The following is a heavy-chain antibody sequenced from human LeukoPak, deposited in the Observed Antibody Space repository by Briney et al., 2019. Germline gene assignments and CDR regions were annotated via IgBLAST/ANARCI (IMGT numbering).Heavy chain of an antibody. CDR2: IYPGDSDT. CDR1: GYSFTSYW. D-gene: IGHD1-1*01. Sequence: GESLKISCKGSGYSFTSYWIGWVRQMPGKGLEWMGIIYPGDSDTRYSPSFQGQVTISADKSISTAYLQWSSLKASGTAMYYCASSGNTNNYYMDVWGKGTTVTVSS. J-gene: IGHJ6*03. CDR3: ASSGNTNNYYMDV. V-gene: IGHV5-51*01.